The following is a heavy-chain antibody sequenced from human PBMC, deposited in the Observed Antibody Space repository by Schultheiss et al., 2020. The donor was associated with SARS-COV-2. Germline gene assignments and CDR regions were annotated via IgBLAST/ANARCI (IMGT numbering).Heavy chain of an antibody. V-gene: IGHV4-34*01. CDR2: INHSGST. Sequence: SQTLSLTCAVYGGSFSGYYWSWIRQHPGKGLEWIGEINHSGSTNYNPSLKSRVTISVDKSKNQFSLKLSSVTAADTAVYYCARVEDYGDSFDYWGQGTLVTVSS. CDR1: GGSFSGYY. D-gene: IGHD4-17*01. CDR3: ARVEDYGDSFDY. J-gene: IGHJ4*02.